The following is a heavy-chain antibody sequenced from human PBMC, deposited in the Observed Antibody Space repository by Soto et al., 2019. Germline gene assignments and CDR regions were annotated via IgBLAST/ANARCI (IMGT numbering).Heavy chain of an antibody. J-gene: IGHJ4*02. CDR2: ISYDGSNK. CDR1: GFIFSNYA. D-gene: IGHD2-15*01. Sequence: QVQLVESGGGVVQPGRSLRLSCAASGFIFSNYAMQWVRQAPGKGLEWVAVISYDGSNKDYADSVKGRFTISRDRSKNTRYLQMNSLRAEDTALYYCARDPGGRGPFDYWGQGALVTVSS. V-gene: IGHV3-30-3*01. CDR3: ARDPGGRGPFDY.